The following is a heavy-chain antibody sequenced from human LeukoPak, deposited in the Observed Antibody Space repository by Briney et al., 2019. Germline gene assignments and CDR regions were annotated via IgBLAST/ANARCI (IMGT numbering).Heavy chain of an antibody. CDR3: ARDYTGYFP. J-gene: IGHJ5*02. Sequence: GGSLRLSCEASGFTFSSYWMSWVRQAPGKGLEWVANIKTDGSEKYYVDSVKGRFAISRDNAKNSLYLQMNSLRAEDTAVYYCARDYTGYFPWGQGTLVIVSS. CDR1: GFTFSSYW. D-gene: IGHD3-9*01. CDR2: IKTDGSEK. V-gene: IGHV3-7*03.